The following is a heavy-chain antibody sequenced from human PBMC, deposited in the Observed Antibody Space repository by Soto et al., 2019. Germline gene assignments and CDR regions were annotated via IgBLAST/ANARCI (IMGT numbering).Heavy chain of an antibody. D-gene: IGHD2-2*01. CDR3: ARDPVPAVINGHYGMDV. J-gene: IGHJ6*01. V-gene: IGHV4-31*03. Sequence: PWETLSLTCTFSVGSISSGGYYCSWIRQHPGKGLEWIGYIYYSGSTYYNTSLKSRVTISVDTSKNQFSLKLSSVTAADTAVYYCARDPVPAVINGHYGMDVWGQGTTVTLSS. CDR1: VGSISSGGYY. CDR2: IYYSGST.